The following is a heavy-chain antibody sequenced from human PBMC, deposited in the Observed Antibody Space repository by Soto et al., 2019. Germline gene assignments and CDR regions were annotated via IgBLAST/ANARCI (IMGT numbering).Heavy chain of an antibody. V-gene: IGHV1-18*04. D-gene: IGHD2-21*01. J-gene: IGHJ6*02. CDR1: GYTFTSYG. CDR2: ISAYNGNT. Sequence: ASVKVSCNASGYTFTSYGISWVRQAPGQGLEWMGWISAYNGNTNYAQKLQGRVTMTTGTSTSTAYMELRSLRSDDTAVYYCARDAPRVVYYGMDVWGQGTTVTVSS. CDR3: ARDAPRVVYYGMDV.